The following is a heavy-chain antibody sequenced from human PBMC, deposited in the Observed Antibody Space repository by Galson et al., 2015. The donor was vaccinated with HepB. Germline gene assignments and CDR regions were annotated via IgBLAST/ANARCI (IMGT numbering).Heavy chain of an antibody. J-gene: IGHJ2*01. CDR3: AGGGWLGNWYFDL. CDR1: GDSVSSNSVE. Sequence: CAISGDSVSSNSVEWNWIRQSPSRGLEWLGKTCFRSKWYSEYAVSVKSRITINADTSKNQFSLHLNSVTPEDTAVYYCAGGGWLGNWYFDLWGRGTLVTVST. V-gene: IGHV6-1*01. D-gene: IGHD6-19*01. CDR2: TCFRSKWYS.